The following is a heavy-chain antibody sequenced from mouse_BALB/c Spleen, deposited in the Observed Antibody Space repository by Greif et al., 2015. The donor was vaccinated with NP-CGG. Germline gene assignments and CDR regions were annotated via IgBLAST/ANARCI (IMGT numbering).Heavy chain of an antibody. Sequence: EVKLVESGGGLVQPGGSRKLSCAASGFTFSSFGMHWARQAPEKGLEWVAYISSGSSTIYYADTVKGRFTISRDNPKNTLFLQMTSLRSEDTAMYYCARYGNYAMDYWGQGTSVTVSS. J-gene: IGHJ4*01. D-gene: IGHD2-1*01. CDR2: ISSGSSTI. CDR1: GFTFSSFG. CDR3: ARYGNYAMDY. V-gene: IGHV5-17*02.